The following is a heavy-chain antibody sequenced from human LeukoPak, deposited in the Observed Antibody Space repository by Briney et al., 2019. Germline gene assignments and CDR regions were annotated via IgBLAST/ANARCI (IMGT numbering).Heavy chain of an antibody. Sequence: GRCLRLSCAASGFTFSSYAMHWVRRAPGKGLEWVTVISYDGSNRYYADSVKGRFTISRDNSKNTLYLQMNSLRTEDTAVYYCARDLYDYGSYWGQGTLVTVSS. D-gene: IGHD4/OR15-4a*01. V-gene: IGHV3-30*03. CDR3: ARDLYDYGSY. CDR1: GFTFSSYA. J-gene: IGHJ4*02. CDR2: ISYDGSNR.